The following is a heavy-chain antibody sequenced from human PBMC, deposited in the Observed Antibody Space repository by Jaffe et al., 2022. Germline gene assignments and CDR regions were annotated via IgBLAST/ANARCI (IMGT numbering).Heavy chain of an antibody. Sequence: EVQLVESGGGLVQPGGSLRLSCAASGFTFSNYEMNWVRQAPGKGLEWVSYITFGATTIYYADSVRGRFTISRDDAKNSLYLQMNSLTVEDTAIYYCVRDSNRYRGGVTLDIWGQGTIVTVSS. J-gene: IGHJ3*02. D-gene: IGHD3-16*02. CDR2: ITFGATTI. V-gene: IGHV3-48*03. CDR3: VRDSNRYRGGVTLDI. CDR1: GFTFSNYE.